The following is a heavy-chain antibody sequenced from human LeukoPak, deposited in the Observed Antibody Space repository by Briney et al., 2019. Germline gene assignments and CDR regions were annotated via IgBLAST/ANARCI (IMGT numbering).Heavy chain of an antibody. CDR3: ARSMVRGVLSGMDV. V-gene: IGHV4-59*08. J-gene: IGHJ6*02. CDR2: IYYSGST. Sequence: SETLSLTCIVSGDSVSGYYWNWIRQPPGKGLEWIGYIYYSGSTNYNPSLKSRVTISVDTSKNQFSLKLSSVTAADTAVYYCARSMVRGVLSGMDVWGQGTTVTVSS. D-gene: IGHD3-10*01. CDR1: GDSVSGYY.